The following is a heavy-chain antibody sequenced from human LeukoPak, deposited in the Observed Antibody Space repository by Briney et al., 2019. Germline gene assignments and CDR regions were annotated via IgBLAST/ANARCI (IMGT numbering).Heavy chain of an antibody. CDR2: IYYTGST. CDR3: ARHLDSNGWYVIDY. CDR1: GGSIRSYY. J-gene: IGHJ4*02. V-gene: IGHV4-59*08. Sequence: SETLSLTCTVSGGSIRSYYWSWIRQPPGKGLEYIGYIYYTGSTNYNPSLKNRVTISLDTPKNQFSLNLSSMTAADTAVYYCARHLDSNGWYVIDYWGQGTLVTVSS. D-gene: IGHD6-19*01.